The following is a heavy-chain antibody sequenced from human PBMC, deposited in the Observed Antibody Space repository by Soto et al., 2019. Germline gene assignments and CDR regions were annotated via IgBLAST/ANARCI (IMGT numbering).Heavy chain of an antibody. Sequence: GPSVKVSCKVSGYTLTELSMHWVRQAPGKGLEWMGGFDPEDGETIYAQKFQGRVTMTEDTSTDTAYMELSSLRSEDTAVYYCATLTTVTTHGNYGMDVWGQGTTVTVSS. V-gene: IGHV1-24*01. CDR3: ATLTTVTTHGNYGMDV. CDR1: GYTLTELS. D-gene: IGHD4-17*01. CDR2: FDPEDGET. J-gene: IGHJ6*02.